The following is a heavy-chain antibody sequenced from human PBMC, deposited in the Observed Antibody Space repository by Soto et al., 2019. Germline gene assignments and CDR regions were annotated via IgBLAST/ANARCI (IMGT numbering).Heavy chain of an antibody. V-gene: IGHV4-30-2*01. CDR2: IYHSGST. J-gene: IGHJ6*02. CDR3: ARRPKIPSTMVRGRYYYGMDV. D-gene: IGHD3-10*01. Sequence: PSETLSLTCAVSGGSISSGGYSWSWIRQPPGKGLEWIGYIYHSGSTYYNPSLKSRVTISVDRSKNQFSLKLSSVTAADTAVYYCARRPKIPSTMVRGRYYYGMDVWGQGTTVTVSS. CDR1: GGSISSGGYS.